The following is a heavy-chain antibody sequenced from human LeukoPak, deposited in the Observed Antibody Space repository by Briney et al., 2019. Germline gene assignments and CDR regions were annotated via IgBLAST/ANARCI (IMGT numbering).Heavy chain of an antibody. J-gene: IGHJ3*02. D-gene: IGHD5-18*01. V-gene: IGHV3-53*01. CDR2: LYSGGGT. Sequence: GGSLRLSCAASGFTVSNNYMNWVRQAPGKGLEWDSILYSGGGTYYADSVKGRFTISRDNSKNTLYLQMNSLRAEDTAVYYCARDGSGGYRNRGVFDIWGQGTVVTVSS. CDR3: ARDGSGGYRNRGVFDI. CDR1: GFTVSNNY.